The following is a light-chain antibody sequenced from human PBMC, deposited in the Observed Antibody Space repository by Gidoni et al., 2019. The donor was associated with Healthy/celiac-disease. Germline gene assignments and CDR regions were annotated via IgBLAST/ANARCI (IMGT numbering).Light chain of an antibody. CDR1: QSISSY. CDR2: AAS. V-gene: IGKV1-39*01. CDR3: QQSYSTPFT. J-gene: IGKJ4*01. Sequence: DIKMTQSPSSLSASVGDRVTITCRASQSISSYLNWYQQKPGKAPKLLIYAASSLQSGVPSRFSVSGSGTDFTLTISSLQPEDFATYYCQQSYSTPFTFGGGTKVEIK.